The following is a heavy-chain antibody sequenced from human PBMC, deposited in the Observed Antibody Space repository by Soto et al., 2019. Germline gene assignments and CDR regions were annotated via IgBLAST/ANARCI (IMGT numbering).Heavy chain of an antibody. V-gene: IGHV4-39*01. CDR2: MFYSGSS. D-gene: IGHD4-17*01. CDR1: GGSISSNSHY. Sequence: SETLSLTCTVSGGSISSNSHYWGWIRQPPGKGLEWIGSMFYSGSSYYNPSLKSRVTISVDTSKNQFSLKLNSVTAADTAVYYCGRISSHGDYAYWGQGTLVTVSS. J-gene: IGHJ4*02. CDR3: GRISSHGDYAY.